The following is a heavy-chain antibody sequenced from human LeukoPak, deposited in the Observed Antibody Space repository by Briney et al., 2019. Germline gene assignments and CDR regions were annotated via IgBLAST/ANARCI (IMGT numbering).Heavy chain of an antibody. CDR3: AKDSRVVGATSEIDY. V-gene: IGHV3-30*02. CDR2: IRYDASDK. J-gene: IGHJ4*02. CDR1: GFIFSNYG. D-gene: IGHD1-26*01. Sequence: GGSLRLSCAASGFIFSNYGIQWVRQAPGKGLEWVAFIRYDASDKYYADSVKGRFTISRDNSKNKVYLQMNSLRVEDTAVYYCAKDSRVVGATSEIDYWGQGTLVTVSS.